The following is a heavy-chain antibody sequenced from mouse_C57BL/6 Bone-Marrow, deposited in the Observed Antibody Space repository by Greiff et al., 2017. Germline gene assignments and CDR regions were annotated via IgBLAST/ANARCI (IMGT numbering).Heavy chain of an antibody. CDR1: GYTFTDYE. D-gene: IGHD1-1*01. Sequence: QVQLKQSGAELVRPGASVTLSCKASGYTFTDYEMHWVKQIPVHGLEWIGAIDPETGGTAYNQKFKGKAILTADKSSSTAYMELRSLTSEDSAVYYCTRVLRGFAYWGQGTLVTVSA. J-gene: IGHJ3*01. V-gene: IGHV1-15*01. CDR2: IDPETGGT. CDR3: TRVLRGFAY.